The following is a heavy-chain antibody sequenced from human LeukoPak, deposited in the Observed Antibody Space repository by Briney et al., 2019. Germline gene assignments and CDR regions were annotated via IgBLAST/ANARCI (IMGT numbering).Heavy chain of an antibody. Sequence: GRSLRLSCAASGFTSSNYGMHWVRQAPGKGLEWVAVIWYDGSNKYYADSVKGRFTISRDNSKNTLYLQMNSLRAEDTAVYYCARSDSSGWYSLYFDYWGQGTLVTVSS. CDR1: GFTSSNYG. CDR3: ARSDSSGWYSLYFDY. J-gene: IGHJ4*02. V-gene: IGHV3-33*01. CDR2: IWYDGSNK. D-gene: IGHD6-19*01.